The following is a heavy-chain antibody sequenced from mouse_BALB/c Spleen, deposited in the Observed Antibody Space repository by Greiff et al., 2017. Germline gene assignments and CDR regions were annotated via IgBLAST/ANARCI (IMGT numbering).Heavy chain of an antibody. CDR3: ARGGDYDYYAMDY. D-gene: IGHD2-4*01. CDR2: IYPGNVNT. J-gene: IGHJ4*01. CDR1: GYTFTSYY. V-gene: IGHV1S56*01. Sequence: QVQLQQSGPELVKPGASVRISCKASGYTFTSYYIHWVKQRPGQGLEWIGWIYPGNVNTKYNEKFKGKATLTADKSSSTAYMQLSSLTSEDSAVYFCARGGDYDYYAMDYWGQGTSVTVSS.